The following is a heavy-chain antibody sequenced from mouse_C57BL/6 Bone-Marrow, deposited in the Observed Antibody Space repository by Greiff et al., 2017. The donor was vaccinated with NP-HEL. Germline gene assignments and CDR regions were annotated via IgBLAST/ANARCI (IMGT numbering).Heavy chain of an antibody. Sequence: QVQLQQPGAELVMPGASVKLSCKASGYTFTSYWMHWVKQRPGQGLEWIGEIDPSDSYTNYNQKFKGKSTLTVDKSSSTAYMQLSSLTSEDSAVYYCAREGLLLRSSWSAYWGQGTLVTVSA. CDR2: IDPSDSYT. V-gene: IGHV1-69*01. D-gene: IGHD1-1*01. J-gene: IGHJ3*01. CDR1: GYTFTSYW. CDR3: AREGLLLRSSWSAY.